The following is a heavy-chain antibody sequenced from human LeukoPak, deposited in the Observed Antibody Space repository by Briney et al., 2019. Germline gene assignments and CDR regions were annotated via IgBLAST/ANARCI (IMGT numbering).Heavy chain of an antibody. V-gene: IGHV3-48*01. J-gene: IGHJ3*02. Sequence: GGSLRLSCAASGFTFSSYSMNWVRQAPGKGLEWVSYISSSSSTIYYADSVKGRFTISRDNAKNSLYLQMNSLRTEDTAVYYCARDGRVGATPKYAFDIWGQGTMVTVSS. D-gene: IGHD1-26*01. CDR1: GFTFSSYS. CDR3: ARDGRVGATPKYAFDI. CDR2: ISSSSSTI.